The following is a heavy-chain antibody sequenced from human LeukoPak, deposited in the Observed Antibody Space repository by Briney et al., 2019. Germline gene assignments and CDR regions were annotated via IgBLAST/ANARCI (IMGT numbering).Heavy chain of an antibody. D-gene: IGHD6-19*01. CDR2: ISYDGSKK. Sequence: PGGSLRLSCAASGFTMRNHWMSWVRQAPGKGLEWVAVISYDGSKKNYVDSMKGRSTISRDNSKNMLYLQMNSLRAEDTAVYYCARSGGYSSGWTIFDYWGQGTLVTVSS. J-gene: IGHJ4*02. CDR3: ARSGGYSSGWTIFDY. CDR1: GFTMRNHW. V-gene: IGHV3-30*03.